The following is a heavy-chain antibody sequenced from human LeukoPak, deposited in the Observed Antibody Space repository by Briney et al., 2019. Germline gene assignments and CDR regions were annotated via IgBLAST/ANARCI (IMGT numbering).Heavy chain of an antibody. CDR3: ARVDNSGWYTMDY. V-gene: IGHV4-59*01. J-gene: IGHJ4*02. CDR1: GGSISSYY. Sequence: KPSETLSLTCTVSGGSISSYYWSWIRQPPGEGLEWIGYIYYSGSSTNYNPSLKSRVTISVDTSKNQFSLNLNSVTAADTAVYYCARVDNSGWYTMDYWGQGTLVTVSS. D-gene: IGHD6-19*01. CDR2: IYYSGSST.